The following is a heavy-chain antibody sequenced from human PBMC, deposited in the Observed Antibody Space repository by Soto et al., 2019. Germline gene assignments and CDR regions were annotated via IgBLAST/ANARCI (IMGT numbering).Heavy chain of an antibody. D-gene: IGHD3-22*01. CDR1: GYTFSAYY. Sequence: ASVKVSCKTSGYTFSAYYMHWVRQAPGQGLEWMGWINPKSGGTLYAQKFRGRVTMTRDTSISTAYMELSRLRSDDTAVYYCARGGTFAYDTSGYSVYWGQGTLVTVSS. CDR3: ARGGTFAYDTSGYSVY. CDR2: INPKSGGT. J-gene: IGHJ4*02. V-gene: IGHV1-2*02.